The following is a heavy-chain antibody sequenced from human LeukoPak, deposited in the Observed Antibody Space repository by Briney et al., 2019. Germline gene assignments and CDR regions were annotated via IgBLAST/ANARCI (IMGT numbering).Heavy chain of an antibody. D-gene: IGHD3-16*02. Sequence: GGSLRLSCAASGLTFSSYGMNWVRQAPGKGLEWISYISSSTSPIYYADSVKGRFTISRDNAKNSLYLQVNSLRDEDTAVYYCARDLSVWGSYRYLDYWGQGTLVTVSS. J-gene: IGHJ4*02. CDR2: ISSSTSPI. V-gene: IGHV3-48*02. CDR3: ARDLSVWGSYRYLDY. CDR1: GLTFSSYG.